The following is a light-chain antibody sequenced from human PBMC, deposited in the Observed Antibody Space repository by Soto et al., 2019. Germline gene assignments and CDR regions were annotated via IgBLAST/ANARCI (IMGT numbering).Light chain of an antibody. CDR2: DAS. Sequence: DIQMTQSPSTLSASVGDRVTITCRASQSISSWLAWYQQKPGKAPKLLIYDASSLESGVPSRFSGSGSGTEFTLTISSLQPDDFATYYCQQYNSYWASFDQGTKVEIK. CDR1: QSISSW. J-gene: IGKJ1*01. V-gene: IGKV1-5*01. CDR3: QQYNSYWAS.